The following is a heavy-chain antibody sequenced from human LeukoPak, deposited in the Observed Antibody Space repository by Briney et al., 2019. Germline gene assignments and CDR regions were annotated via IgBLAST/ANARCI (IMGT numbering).Heavy chain of an antibody. Sequence: GGSLRLSCATSGFTFSSSGMHWVRQAPVKGLEWVALIWYDGSDKNYADSVKGRFTISRDNSKNTLYLQMNSLRAEDTAVYYCARDRGKAVSGFGYWGQGTLVTVSS. CDR3: ARDRGKAVSGFGY. D-gene: IGHD6-19*01. CDR2: IWYDGSDK. V-gene: IGHV3-33*01. CDR1: GFTFSSSG. J-gene: IGHJ4*02.